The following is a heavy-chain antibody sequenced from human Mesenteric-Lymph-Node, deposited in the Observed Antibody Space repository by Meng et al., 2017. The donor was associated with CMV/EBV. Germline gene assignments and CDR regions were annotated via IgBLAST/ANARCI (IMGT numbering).Heavy chain of an antibody. Sequence: SETLSLTCTVSGGSISSYYWSWIRQPPGKGLEWIGSIYYGGSTYYNPSLKSRVTISVDTSKNQFSLKLRSVTAADTAVYYCARDRVRYSDDYYYYGMDVWGQGTTVTVSS. D-gene: IGHD3-9*01. V-gene: IGHV4-59*12. CDR1: GGSISSYY. CDR2: IYYGGST. J-gene: IGHJ6*02. CDR3: ARDRVRYSDDYYYYGMDV.